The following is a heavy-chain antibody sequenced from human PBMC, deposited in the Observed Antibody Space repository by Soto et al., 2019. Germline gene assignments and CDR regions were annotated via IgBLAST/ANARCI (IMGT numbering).Heavy chain of an antibody. CDR1: GGSISSGAYS. CDR2: IYYSGST. J-gene: IGHJ4*02. V-gene: IGHV4-61*08. CDR3: ARRPYYGDYLDY. D-gene: IGHD4-17*01. Sequence: SETLSLTCAVSGGSISSGAYSWSWIRQPPGKGLEWIGYIYYSGSTNYNPSLKSRVTMSVDTSKNQFSLSLSSVTAADTAVYYCARRPYYGDYLDYWGQGTLVTVSS.